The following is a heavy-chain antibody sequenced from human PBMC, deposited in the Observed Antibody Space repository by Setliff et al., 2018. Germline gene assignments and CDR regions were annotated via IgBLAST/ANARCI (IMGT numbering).Heavy chain of an antibody. Sequence: SETLSLTCAVYGGSFSGYYWSWIRQPPGKRLEWIGEIIHSGSTNYNPSLKSRVTISMDTSKNQFSLKVSSVTAADTAVYYCAREQWLDPPGYYYMDAWAKGTTVTVSS. J-gene: IGHJ6*03. CDR3: AREQWLDPPGYYYMDA. CDR1: GGSFSGYY. D-gene: IGHD6-19*01. CDR2: IIHSGST. V-gene: IGHV4-34*12.